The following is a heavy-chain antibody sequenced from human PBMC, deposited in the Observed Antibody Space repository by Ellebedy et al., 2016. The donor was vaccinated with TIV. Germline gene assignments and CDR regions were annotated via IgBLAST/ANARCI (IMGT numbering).Heavy chain of an antibody. J-gene: IGHJ4*02. D-gene: IGHD5-24*01. Sequence: GGSLRLSXQGSGYSFTSYWIGWVRQMPGKGLEWMGIIYPGDSDTRYSPSFQGQVSISADKSISTAYLQWSSLKASDTAMYYCARRKDGEFDYWGQGTLVTVSS. V-gene: IGHV5-51*01. CDR3: ARRKDGEFDY. CDR1: GYSFTSYW. CDR2: IYPGDSDT.